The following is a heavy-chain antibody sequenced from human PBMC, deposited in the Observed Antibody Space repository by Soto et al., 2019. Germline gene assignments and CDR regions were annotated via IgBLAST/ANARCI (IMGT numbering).Heavy chain of an antibody. CDR2: IHLAGST. Sequence: QVQLQQWGAGLLKPSETLSLTCAVYGGSFSGYYWSWIRQPPGKGLEWIGEIHLAGSTKYNPSLKGRVTISLDTSKSQCSLKLTSVTAADTAVYYCARRVVPAALGLWGRGTLVTVSS. D-gene: IGHD2-2*01. J-gene: IGHJ2*01. V-gene: IGHV4-34*01. CDR1: GGSFSGYY. CDR3: ARRVVPAALGL.